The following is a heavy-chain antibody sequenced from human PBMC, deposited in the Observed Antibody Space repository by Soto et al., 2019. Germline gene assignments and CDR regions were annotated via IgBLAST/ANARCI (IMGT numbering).Heavy chain of an antibody. J-gene: IGHJ4*02. CDR1: DFSFDEHW. CDR3: MTDYLGY. CDR2: IKDDGGQK. Sequence: GGSLRLSCAASDFSFDEHWMSWVRQAPGKGLEWLARIKDDGGQKLYVDSVKGRFTISRDNAKNSLYLQMNSLRAEDTAVYYCMTDYLGYWGQGTQVTVYS. D-gene: IGHD2-21*01. V-gene: IGHV3-7*01.